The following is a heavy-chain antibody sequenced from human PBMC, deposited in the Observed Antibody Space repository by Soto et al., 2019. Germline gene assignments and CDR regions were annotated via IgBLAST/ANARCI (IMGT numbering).Heavy chain of an antibody. V-gene: IGHV3-23*01. J-gene: IGHJ4*02. CDR3: AKGGGYYDFWSGYYQEWGAFDY. CDR2: ISGSGGST. Sequence: EVQLLESGGGLVQPGGSLRLSCAASGFTFGSYAMSWVRQAPGKGLEWVSAISGSGGSTYYADSVKGRFTISRDNSKNTLYLQMNSLRAEDTAVYYCAKGGGYYDFWSGYYQEWGAFDYWGQGTLVTVSS. D-gene: IGHD3-3*01. CDR1: GFTFGSYA.